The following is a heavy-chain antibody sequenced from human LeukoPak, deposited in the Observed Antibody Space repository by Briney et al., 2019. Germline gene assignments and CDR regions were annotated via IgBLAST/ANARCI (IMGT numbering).Heavy chain of an antibody. CDR3: ARPPQRAAAYYYFYYYMDV. D-gene: IGHD2-15*01. CDR2: INTDGSTT. V-gene: IGHV3-74*01. J-gene: IGHJ6*03. CDR1: GFTFSSHW. Sequence: GGSLRLSCAASGFTFSSHWMHWVRQAPGKGLVWVSRINTDGSTTNYADSVKGRFTISRDNAKNTLYLQMSSLRAEDTAVYYCARPPQRAAAYYYFYYYMDVWGKGTTVTISS.